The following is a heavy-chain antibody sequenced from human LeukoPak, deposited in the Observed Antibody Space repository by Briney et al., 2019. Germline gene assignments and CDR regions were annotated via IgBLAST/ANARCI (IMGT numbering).Heavy chain of an antibody. CDR1: GFTFSSYG. D-gene: IGHD6-13*01. CDR2: ISYDGSNK. J-gene: IGHJ6*04. Sequence: GGSLRLSCAASGFTFSSYGMHWVRQAPGKGLEWVAVISYDGSNKYYADSVKGRFTISRDNSKNTLYLQMNSLRAEDTAVYYCAKPLSSSWYYYSMDVWGKGTTVTVSS. V-gene: IGHV3-30*18. CDR3: AKPLSSSWYYYSMDV.